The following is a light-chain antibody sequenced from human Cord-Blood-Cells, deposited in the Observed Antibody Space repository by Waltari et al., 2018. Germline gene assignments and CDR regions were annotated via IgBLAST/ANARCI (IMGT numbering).Light chain of an antibody. CDR3: QQYKSYLT. CDR1: QSISSW. CDR2: DAS. V-gene: IGKV1-5*01. J-gene: IGKJ4*01. Sequence: DIQMTQSPSTLSASVGARVTITCRASQSISSWLAWYQQKPGKAPKLLIYDASSVETGVPSRVSGSGSGTEFTLTTSSLQPNDFATYYCQQYKSYLTFGGGTKVEIK.